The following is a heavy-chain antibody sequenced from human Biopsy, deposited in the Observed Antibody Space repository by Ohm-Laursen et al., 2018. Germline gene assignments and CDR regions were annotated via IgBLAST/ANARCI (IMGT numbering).Heavy chain of an antibody. V-gene: IGHV1-69*06. CDR1: GGTFSRYG. CDR3: ATKLTGYFHH. Sequence: SVKVSCKAPGGTFSRYGINWVRQAPGQGLEWLGGNIPILGTGNYAQKFQGRITVAADTSTSTATMELRSLRSDDTAVYYCATKLTGYFHHWGQGTLVTVSS. J-gene: IGHJ1*01. CDR2: NIPILGTG. D-gene: IGHD3-9*01.